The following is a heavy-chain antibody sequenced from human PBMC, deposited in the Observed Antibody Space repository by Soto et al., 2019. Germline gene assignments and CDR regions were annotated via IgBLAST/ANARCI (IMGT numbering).Heavy chain of an antibody. CDR2: IYYSGST. Sequence: QLQLQESGPGLVKPSETLSLTCTVSGGSISSSSYYWGWIRQPPGKGLEWIGSIYYSGSTYYNPSLKSRVTISVDTSKNQFSLKLSSVTAADTAVYYCATVDWLLYSFDYWGQGTLVTVSS. D-gene: IGHD3-9*01. V-gene: IGHV4-39*01. CDR1: GGSISSSSYY. CDR3: ATVDWLLYSFDY. J-gene: IGHJ4*02.